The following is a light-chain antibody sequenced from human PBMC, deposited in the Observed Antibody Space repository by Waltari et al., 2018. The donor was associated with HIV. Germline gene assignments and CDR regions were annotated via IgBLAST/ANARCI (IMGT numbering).Light chain of an antibody. CDR2: STS. V-gene: IGKV1-39*01. CDR1: QSISRY. Sequence: LQLTQSPSSLSASVGAGATLPCRASQSISRYPNCDQQKPGKAPKLLIHSTSSLQRGVPSRFSGSGSGTEFTLTISGLQFEDSATYYCQQSYTSPHTFGQGTNVEIK. J-gene: IGKJ2*01. CDR3: QQSYTSPHT.